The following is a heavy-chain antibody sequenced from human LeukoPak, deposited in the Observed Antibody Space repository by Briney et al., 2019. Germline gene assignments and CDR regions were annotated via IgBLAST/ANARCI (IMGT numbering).Heavy chain of an antibody. CDR3: ARDPANCSSTSCYSFDY. CDR2: IYHSGST. V-gene: IGHV4-4*02. CDR1: GGSISSSNW. D-gene: IGHD2-2*01. J-gene: IGHJ4*02. Sequence: SETLSLTCAASGGSISSSNWWSWVRQPPGKGLEWIGEIYHSGSTNYNPSLKSRVTISVDKSKNQFSLKLSSVTAADTAVYYCARDPANCSSTSCYSFDYWGQGTLVTVSS.